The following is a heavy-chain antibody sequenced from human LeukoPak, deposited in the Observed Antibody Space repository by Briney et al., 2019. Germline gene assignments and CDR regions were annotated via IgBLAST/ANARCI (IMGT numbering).Heavy chain of an antibody. J-gene: IGHJ4*02. V-gene: IGHV3-7*03. CDR2: IKQDGSEK. CDR1: GFTFSSYW. CDR3: ARERIAVAGTTDY. D-gene: IGHD6-19*01. Sequence: GGSLRLSCAASGFTFSSYWMSWVRQAPGKGLEWMANIKQDGSEKYYVDSVKGRFTISRDNAKNSLYLQMNSLRAEDTAVYYCARERIAVAGTTDYWGQGTLVTVSS.